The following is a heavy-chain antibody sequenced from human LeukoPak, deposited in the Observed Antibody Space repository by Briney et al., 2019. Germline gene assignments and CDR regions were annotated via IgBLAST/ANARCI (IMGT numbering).Heavy chain of an antibody. Sequence: SETLSLTCTVSGGSISSSIYYWGWIRQPPGKGLEWFGSIYYSGSTYYNPSLKSRVTISVDTSKNQFSLKLSSVTAADTAVYYCARTAAPNYYYYYYMDVWGKGTTVTISS. CDR2: IYYSGST. CDR3: ARTAAPNYYYYYYMDV. V-gene: IGHV4-39*07. D-gene: IGHD6-13*01. CDR1: GGSISSSIYY. J-gene: IGHJ6*03.